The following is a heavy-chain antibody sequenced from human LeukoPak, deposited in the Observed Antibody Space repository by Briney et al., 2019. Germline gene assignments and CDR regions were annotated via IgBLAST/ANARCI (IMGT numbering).Heavy chain of an antibody. J-gene: IGHJ4*02. Sequence: GGSLRLSCAASGLTLSSHAMSWVRQAPGKGLEWVSRNSASGVNAYYADSVKGRFTISRDNSKNMVYLQMDSLRAEDTAVYYCALSGFGDRDHWGQGTLVTVSS. CDR1: GLTLSSHA. D-gene: IGHD3-22*01. CDR2: NSASGVNA. V-gene: IGHV3-23*01. CDR3: ALSGFGDRDH.